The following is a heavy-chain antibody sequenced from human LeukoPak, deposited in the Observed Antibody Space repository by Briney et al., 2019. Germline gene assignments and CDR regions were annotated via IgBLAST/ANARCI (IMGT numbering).Heavy chain of an antibody. V-gene: IGHV3-30*03. CDR2: ISSNGNVK. D-gene: IGHD3-3*01. CDR3: ARDQIFGVVQDY. J-gene: IGHJ4*02. CDR1: GFTFSRYG. Sequence: GGSLRLSCAASGFTFSRYGMHWVRQAPGKGPEWAAVISSNGNVKYYIDSVKGRFTISRDNAKNSLYLQMNSLRAEDTAVYYCARDQIFGVVQDYWGQGTLVTVSS.